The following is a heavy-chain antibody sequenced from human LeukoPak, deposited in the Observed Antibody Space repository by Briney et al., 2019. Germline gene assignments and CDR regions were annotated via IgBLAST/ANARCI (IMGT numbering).Heavy chain of an antibody. CDR3: ARAMIGTPSYFDN. D-gene: IGHD2-21*01. J-gene: IGHJ4*02. Sequence: GGSLRLSCAASGFTFSSYGMHWVRQAPGKGLEWVAVIYTGGDTDYADSVKGRFTISRDNSKNTLYLQLNSLRAGDTAVYYCARAMIGTPSYFDNWGQGALVAVSS. V-gene: IGHV3-NL1*01. CDR2: IYTGGDT. CDR1: GFTFSSYG.